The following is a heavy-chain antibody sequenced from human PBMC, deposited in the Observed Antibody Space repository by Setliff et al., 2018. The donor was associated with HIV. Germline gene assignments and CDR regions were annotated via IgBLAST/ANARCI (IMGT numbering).Heavy chain of an antibody. V-gene: IGHV4-30-4*08. Sequence: LSLTCTVSAGSITSGDYYWSWIRQPPGKGLEWIGYIYYSGSTYYNPSLKSRVTISVGTSKNQFSLKLSSVTAADTAVYYCARLPYSSGGRGVFDIWGQGTMVTVSS. CDR3: ARLPYSSGGRGVFDI. CDR2: IYYSGST. J-gene: IGHJ3*02. D-gene: IGHD6-19*01. CDR1: AGSITSGDYY.